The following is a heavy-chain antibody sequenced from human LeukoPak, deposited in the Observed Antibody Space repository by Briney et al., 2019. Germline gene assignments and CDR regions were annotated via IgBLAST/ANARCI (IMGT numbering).Heavy chain of an antibody. Sequence: PGGSLRLSCAASGFTFSSYSMNWVRQAPGKGLEWVSYISSSSSTIYYADSVKGRFTISRDNAKNSLYLQMNSLRDEDTAVYYCARKVVWELPEDYYYYMDVWGKGTTVTVSS. CDR2: ISSSSSTI. J-gene: IGHJ6*03. D-gene: IGHD1-26*01. CDR3: ARKVVWELPEDYYYYMDV. CDR1: GFTFSSYS. V-gene: IGHV3-48*02.